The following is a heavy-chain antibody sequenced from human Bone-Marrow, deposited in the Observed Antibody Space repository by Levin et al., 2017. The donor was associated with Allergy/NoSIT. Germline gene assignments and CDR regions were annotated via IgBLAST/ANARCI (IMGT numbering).Heavy chain of an antibody. CDR3: ARDKVTPKKYYDYVWGSYYDYGMDV. V-gene: IGHV3-30-3*01. D-gene: IGHD3-16*01. CDR1: GFTFSSYA. J-gene: IGHJ6*02. CDR2: ISYDGSNK. Sequence: GESLKISCAASGFTFSSYAMHWVRQAPGKGLEWVAVISYDGSNKYYADSVKGRFTISRDNSKNTLYLQMNSLRAEDTAVYYCARDKVTPKKYYDYVWGSYYDYGMDVWGQGTTVTVSS.